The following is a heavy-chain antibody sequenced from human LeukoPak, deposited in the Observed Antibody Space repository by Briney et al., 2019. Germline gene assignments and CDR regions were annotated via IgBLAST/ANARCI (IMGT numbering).Heavy chain of an antibody. D-gene: IGHD6-19*01. V-gene: IGHV4-34*01. CDR2: INHSGST. J-gene: IGHJ4*02. Sequence: SETLSLTCAVYGGSFSNYYWSWIRQPPGKGLEWIGEINHSGSTNYNPSLKSRVTISVDTSKNQFSLKLDSVTAADTAVYYCAKGTSSGWYYFDYWGQGTLVTVSS. CDR3: AKGTSSGWYYFDY. CDR1: GGSFSNYY.